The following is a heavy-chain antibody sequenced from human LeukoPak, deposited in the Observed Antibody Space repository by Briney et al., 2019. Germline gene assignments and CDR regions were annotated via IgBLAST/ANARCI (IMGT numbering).Heavy chain of an antibody. CDR2: IGYDGRNK. CDR1: GFTFSSYA. V-gene: IGHV3-30*02. Sequence: GGSLRLSCAASGFTFSSYAMTWVRQAPGKGLEWVTFIGYDGRNKYYADSVKGRFTISRDNSKNTLYLQMNSLRAEDTAVYYCAKDNAYYYADYWGQGTLVTVSS. CDR3: AKDNAYYYADY. J-gene: IGHJ4*02. D-gene: IGHD3-10*01.